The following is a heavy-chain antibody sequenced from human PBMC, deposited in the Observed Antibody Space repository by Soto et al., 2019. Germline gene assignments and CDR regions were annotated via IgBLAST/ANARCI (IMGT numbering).Heavy chain of an antibody. CDR3: AKTLVPAAMGYYFDY. D-gene: IGHD2-2*01. V-gene: IGHV3-30*18. CDR1: GFTFSSYG. CDR2: ISYDGSNK. Sequence: GGSLRLSCAASGFTFSSYGMHWVRQAPGKGLEWVAVISYDGSNKYYADSVKGRFTISRDNSKNTLYPQMNSLRAEDTAVYYCAKTLVPAAMGYYFDYWGQGTLVTVSS. J-gene: IGHJ4*02.